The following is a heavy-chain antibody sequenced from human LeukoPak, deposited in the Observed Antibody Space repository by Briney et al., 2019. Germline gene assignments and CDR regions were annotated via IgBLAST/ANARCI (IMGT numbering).Heavy chain of an antibody. CDR2: INPNSGGT. J-gene: IGHJ6*03. CDR3: ARTFYYGSGRVRYMDV. Sequence: ASVKVSCKASGYTFTGYYMHWVRQAPGQGLEWMGWINPNSGGTNYAQKFQGRVTMTRDTSISTAYMELSRLRSDDTAMYYCARTFYYGSGRVRYMDVWGKGTTVTVSS. V-gene: IGHV1-2*02. D-gene: IGHD3-10*01. CDR1: GYTFTGYY.